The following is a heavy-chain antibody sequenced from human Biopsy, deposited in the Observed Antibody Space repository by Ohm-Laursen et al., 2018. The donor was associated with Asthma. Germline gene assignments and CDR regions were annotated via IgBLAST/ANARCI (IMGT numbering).Heavy chain of an antibody. CDR1: GFTVSRDH. CDR3: ARDLRSDNWNPWGMDV. V-gene: IGHV3-30*03. Sequence: SLRLSCAASGFTVSRDHMFWVRQAPGKGLEWVAVISYDGTNKDYADSVKGRFTFSRDNSQNTLSLEMNSLRVEDTAVYYCARDLRSDNWNPWGMDVWGLGTTVTV. D-gene: IGHD1-20*01. J-gene: IGHJ6*02. CDR2: ISYDGTNK.